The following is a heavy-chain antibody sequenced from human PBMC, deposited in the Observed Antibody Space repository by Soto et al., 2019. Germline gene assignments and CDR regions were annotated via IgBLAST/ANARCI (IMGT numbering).Heavy chain of an antibody. D-gene: IGHD3-10*01. CDR2: IYYSGSA. CDR3: ARRPLVRGIIPYYFDS. J-gene: IGHJ4*02. Sequence: QLQLQESGPGLVKPSETLSLTCTVSGGSINNSSFYWGWVRQPPGKRLEWIGSIYYSGSAYYNPSAKSLLTISVDTSKHQFSLNLSSVTAADTAVYFCARRPLVRGIIPYYFDSWGQGTLVTVSS. CDR1: GGSINNSSFY. V-gene: IGHV4-39*01.